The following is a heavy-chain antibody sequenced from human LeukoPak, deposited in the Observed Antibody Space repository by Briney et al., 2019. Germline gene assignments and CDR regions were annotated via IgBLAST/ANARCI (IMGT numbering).Heavy chain of an antibody. CDR3: ARGLIRHSASDI. CDR2: IYYSGST. J-gene: IGHJ3*02. D-gene: IGHD2-8*01. V-gene: IGHV4-59*01. Sequence: PSETLSLTCTVSGGSISSYYWSWIRQPPGKGLEWIGYIYYSGSTNYNPSLKSRVTISIDTSKNQFSLKLNSVTAADTAVYYCARGLIRHSASDIWGQGTMVTVSS. CDR1: GGSISSYY.